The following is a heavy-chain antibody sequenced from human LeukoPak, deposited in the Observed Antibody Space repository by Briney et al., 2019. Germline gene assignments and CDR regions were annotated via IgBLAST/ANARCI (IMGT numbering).Heavy chain of an antibody. J-gene: IGHJ4*02. CDR2: INPNSGGT. CDR3: ARGSKWELRDY. Sequence: GASVKVSCKAYGGTFSRFTISWVRQAPGQGLEWMGRINPNSGGTNYAQKFQGRVTMTRDTSISTAYMELSRLRSDDTAVYYCARGSKWELRDYWGQGTLVTVSS. CDR1: GGTFSRFT. V-gene: IGHV1-2*06. D-gene: IGHD1-26*01.